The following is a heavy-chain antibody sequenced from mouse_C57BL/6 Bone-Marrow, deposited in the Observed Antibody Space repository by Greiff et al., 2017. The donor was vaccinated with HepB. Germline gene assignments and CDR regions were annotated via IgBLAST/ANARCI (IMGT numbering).Heavy chain of an antibody. CDR3: TRGGFDY. CDR2: IDPETGGT. J-gene: IGHJ2*01. CDR1: GYTFTDYE. V-gene: IGHV1-15*01. Sequence: QVQLKESGAELVRPGASVTLSCKASGYTFTDYEMHWVKQTPVHGLEWIGAIDPETGGTAYNQKFKGKAILTADKSSSTAYMGLRSLTSEDSAVYYCTRGGFDYWGQGTTLTVAS.